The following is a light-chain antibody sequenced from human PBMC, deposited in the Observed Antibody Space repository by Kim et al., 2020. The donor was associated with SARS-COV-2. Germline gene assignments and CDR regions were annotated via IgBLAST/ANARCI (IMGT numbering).Light chain of an antibody. CDR3: QQYGSSVWT. J-gene: IGKJ1*01. V-gene: IGKV3-20*01. Sequence: EIVLTQSPGTLSLSPGERATLSCRASRSVALNYLAWYQQKPGQAPRLLIYGASSRATDIPDRFSGSGSGTDFTLTISRLEPEDFAVYYCQQYGSSVWTFGQGTKVDIK. CDR2: GAS. CDR1: RSVALNY.